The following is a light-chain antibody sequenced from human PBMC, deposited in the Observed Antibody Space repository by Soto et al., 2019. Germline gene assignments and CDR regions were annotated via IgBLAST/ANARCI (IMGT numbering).Light chain of an antibody. V-gene: IGKV1-9*01. CDR1: QSISSH. CDR3: QHLDSFPLA. J-gene: IGKJ4*01. CDR2: AAS. Sequence: DIQLTQSPPFLSASVGDRVTITCRVSQSISSHVDWYRQKSGKAPMLLIYAASTLQSGVPSRFSGSGSGTEFTLTISSLHPEDFAPYYCQHLDSFPLAFGGGTTLEI.